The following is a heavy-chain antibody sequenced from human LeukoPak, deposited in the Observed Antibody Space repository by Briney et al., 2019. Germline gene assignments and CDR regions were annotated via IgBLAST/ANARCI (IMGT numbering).Heavy chain of an antibody. Sequence: PGESLTLFCAASGFPFTYYGMHWVRQAPAKGLTWVSVIWYDGSHKLYEFSLKGRFTISRDNSKNTLYLQMSSLRAEDTAVYYCARAGEGFDTWGQGTKVTVSS. CDR3: ARAGEGFDT. J-gene: IGHJ3*02. D-gene: IGHD3-10*01. V-gene: IGHV3-33*01. CDR2: IWYDGSHK. CDR1: GFPFTYYG.